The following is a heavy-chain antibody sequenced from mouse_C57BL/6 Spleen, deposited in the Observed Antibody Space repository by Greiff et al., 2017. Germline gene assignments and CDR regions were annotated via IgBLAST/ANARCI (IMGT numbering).Heavy chain of an antibody. V-gene: IGHV10-1*01. CDR2: IRSKSNNYAT. D-gene: IGHD2-4*01. J-gene: IGHJ2*01. Sequence: EVQLVESGGGLVQPKGSLKLSCAASGFSFNTYAMNWVRQAPGKGLEWVARIRSKSNNYATYYADSVKDRFTISRDDSESMLYLQMNNLKTEDTAMYYCVRPVYYDYDVGYFDYWGQGTTLTVSS. CDR1: GFSFNTYA. CDR3: VRPVYYDYDVGYFDY.